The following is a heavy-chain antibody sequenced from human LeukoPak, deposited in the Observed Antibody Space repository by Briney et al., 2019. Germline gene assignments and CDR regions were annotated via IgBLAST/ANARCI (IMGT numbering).Heavy chain of an antibody. CDR1: GGSISSSSYY. V-gene: IGHV4-39*07. CDR3: ARGKLRGSAFDV. J-gene: IGHJ3*01. D-gene: IGHD3-16*01. Sequence: SETLSLTCTVSGGSISSSSYYWGWIRQPPGKGLEWIGSIYYSGSTYYNPSLKSRVTISVDTSKSQFSLKLSSVTAADTAVYYCARGKLRGSAFDVWGQGTMVTVSS. CDR2: IYYSGST.